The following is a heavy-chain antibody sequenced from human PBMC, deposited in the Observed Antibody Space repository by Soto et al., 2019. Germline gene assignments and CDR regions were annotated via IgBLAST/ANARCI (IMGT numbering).Heavy chain of an antibody. CDR3: ARDAGSGVVGYNWFDP. J-gene: IGHJ5*02. CDR1: GGSISGSSYY. Sequence: PSETLSLTCTVSGGSISGSSYYWGWIRQPPGKGLEWIGSIYYSGSTYYNPSLKSRVTISVDTSKNQFSLKLSSVTAADTAVYYCARDAGSGVVGYNWFDPWGQGTLVTVSS. V-gene: IGHV4-39*07. CDR2: IYYSGST. D-gene: IGHD3-10*01.